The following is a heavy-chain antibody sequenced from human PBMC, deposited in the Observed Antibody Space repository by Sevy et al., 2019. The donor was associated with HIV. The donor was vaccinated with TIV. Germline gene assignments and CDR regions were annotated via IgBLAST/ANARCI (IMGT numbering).Heavy chain of an antibody. CDR2: ISSSSDYV. V-gene: IGHV3-21*01. Sequence: GGSLRLSCAASGFTFSSYSMNWVRQAPGKGLEWVSSISSSSDYVFHADSVKGQFTISRDNAKNSLYLQMNSLGAEDTAVYYCARWDADRRWYFDYWGQGTLVTVSS. CDR3: ARWDADRRWYFDY. J-gene: IGHJ4*02. CDR1: GFTFSSYS. D-gene: IGHD1-26*01.